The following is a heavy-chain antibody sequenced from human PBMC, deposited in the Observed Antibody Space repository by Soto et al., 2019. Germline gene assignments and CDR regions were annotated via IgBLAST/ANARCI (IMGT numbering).Heavy chain of an antibody. CDR1: GFTFSSYA. CDR3: ARDRARLGKYYYYGMDV. J-gene: IGHJ6*02. V-gene: IGHV3-30-3*01. D-gene: IGHD3-16*01. CDR2: ISYDGSNK. Sequence: PGGSLRLSCAASGFTFSSYAMHWVRQAPGKGLEWVAVISYDGSNKYYADSVKGRFTISRDNSKNTLYLQMNSLRAEDTAVYYCARDRARLGKYYYYGMDVWGQGTTVTVSS.